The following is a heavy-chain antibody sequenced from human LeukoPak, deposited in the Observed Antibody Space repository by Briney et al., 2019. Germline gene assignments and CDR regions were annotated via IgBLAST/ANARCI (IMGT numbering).Heavy chain of an antibody. CDR3: ATLGYSSSWYYFDY. CDR2: FDPEDGET. CDR1: GYTLTELS. D-gene: IGHD6-13*01. V-gene: IGHV1-24*01. Sequence: ASVTVSCKVSGYTLTELSMHWVRQAPGKGREWMGGFDPEDGETIYAQKFQGRVTMTEDTSTDTAYMELSSLRSEDTAVYYCATLGYSSSWYYFDYWGQGTLVTVSS. J-gene: IGHJ4*02.